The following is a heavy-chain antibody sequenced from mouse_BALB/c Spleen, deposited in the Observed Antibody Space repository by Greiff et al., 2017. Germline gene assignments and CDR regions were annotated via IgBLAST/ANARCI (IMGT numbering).Heavy chain of an antibody. J-gene: IGHJ4*01. CDR3: ARHDYGAMDY. CDR2: INSNGGST. Sequence: EVMLVESGGGLVKLGGSLKLSCAASGFTFSSYYMSWVRQTPEKRLELVAAINSNGGSTYYPDTVKGRFTISRDNAKNTLNLQMSSLKSEDTALYYCARHDYGAMDYWGQGTSVTVSS. V-gene: IGHV5-6-2*01. D-gene: IGHD2-4*01. CDR1: GFTFSSYY.